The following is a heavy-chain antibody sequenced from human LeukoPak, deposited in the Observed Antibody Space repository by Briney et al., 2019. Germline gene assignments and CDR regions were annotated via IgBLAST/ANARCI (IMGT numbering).Heavy chain of an antibody. CDR2: IKQDGSEK. D-gene: IGHD3-10*01. J-gene: IGHJ6*04. V-gene: IGHV3-7*01. CDR3: AGGIAMVRGGDV. CDR1: GLTFSTYW. Sequence: PGGSLRLSCAASGLTFSTYWMTWVRQAPGKGLEWVANIKQDGSEKNYVDSVKGRFTISRDNAKNSLYLQMNSLRVEGTAVYYCAGGIAMVRGGDVWGKGTTVTVSS.